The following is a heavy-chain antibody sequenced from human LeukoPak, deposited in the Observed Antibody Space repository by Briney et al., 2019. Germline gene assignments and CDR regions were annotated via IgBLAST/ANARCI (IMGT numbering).Heavy chain of an antibody. CDR1: GYTFTSYD. J-gene: IGHJ4*02. V-gene: IGHV1-18*01. CDR2: ISAYNGNT. CDR3: ARDTAIVGALIDY. D-gene: IGHD1-26*01. Sequence: ASVKVSCTASGYTFTSYDINWVRQAPGQGLEWMGWISAYNGNTNYAQKLQGRVTMTTDTSTSTAYMELRSLRSDDTAVYYCARDTAIVGALIDYWGQGTLVTVSS.